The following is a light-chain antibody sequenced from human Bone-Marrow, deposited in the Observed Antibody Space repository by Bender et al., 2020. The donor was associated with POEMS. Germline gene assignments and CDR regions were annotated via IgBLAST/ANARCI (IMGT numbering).Light chain of an antibody. CDR1: ALPKQY. Sequence: SYELTQPPSVSVSPGQTARITCSGDALPKQYAYWYHQKPGQAPVLVIYKDTYRPSGTPERFSGSSSGTTVTLTISGVQAEEGADYYCQSTDSNGLYVFGTGTKV. CDR3: QSTDSNGLYV. J-gene: IGLJ1*01. V-gene: IGLV3-25*02. CDR2: KDT.